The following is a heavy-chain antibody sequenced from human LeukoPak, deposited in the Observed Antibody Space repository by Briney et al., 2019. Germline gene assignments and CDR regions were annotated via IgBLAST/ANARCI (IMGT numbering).Heavy chain of an antibody. Sequence: SETLSLTCTVSGGSISSSSYYWGWIRQPPGKGLEWIGSIYYSGSTYYNPSLKSRVTISVDTSKNQFSLKLSSVTAADTAVYYCARGRIYGWVLRFLEWQYYFDYWGQGTLVTVSS. D-gene: IGHD3-3*01. V-gene: IGHV4-39*07. CDR1: GGSISSSSYY. CDR3: ARGRIYGWVLRFLEWQYYFDY. J-gene: IGHJ4*02. CDR2: IYYSGST.